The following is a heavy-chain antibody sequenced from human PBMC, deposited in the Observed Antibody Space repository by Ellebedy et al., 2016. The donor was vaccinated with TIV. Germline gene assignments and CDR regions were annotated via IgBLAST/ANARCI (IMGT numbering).Heavy chain of an antibody. Sequence: GESLKISXAASGFILSNNYMNWVRQAPGKGPEWVSVLYSGGSIDYADSVKGRFTVSRDISKNTVYLQMNSLRVEDTAVYYCAREAGYYGSGRGGFDIWGQGTMVTDSS. D-gene: IGHD3-10*01. J-gene: IGHJ3*02. V-gene: IGHV3-53*01. CDR3: AREAGYYGSGRGGFDI. CDR1: GFILSNNY. CDR2: LYSGGSI.